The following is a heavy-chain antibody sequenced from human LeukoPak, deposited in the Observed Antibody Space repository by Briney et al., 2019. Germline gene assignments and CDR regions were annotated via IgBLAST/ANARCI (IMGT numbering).Heavy chain of an antibody. D-gene: IGHD3-22*01. CDR3: ARDRTGYYDSSGYPLDAFDI. J-gene: IGHJ3*02. V-gene: IGHV4-61*02. Sequence: SETLSLTCTVSGGSISSGSYYWRWLRQPAGKGLEWIGRIYTSGSTNYNPSLKSRVTISVDTSKNQFSLKLSSVTAADTAVYYCARDRTGYYDSSGYPLDAFDIWGQGTMVTVSS. CDR1: GGSISSGSYY. CDR2: IYTSGST.